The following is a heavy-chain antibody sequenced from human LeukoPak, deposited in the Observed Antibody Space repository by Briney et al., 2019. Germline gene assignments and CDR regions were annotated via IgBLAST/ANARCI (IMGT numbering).Heavy chain of an antibody. D-gene: IGHD4-17*01. Sequence: GASVKVSCKASGHTFTSYAMHWVRQAPGQRLEWMGWINAGNGNTKYSQKFQGRVTITRDTSASTAYMELSSLRSEDTALYYCARADGDYVWDYWGQGTLVTVSS. CDR3: ARADGDYVWDY. V-gene: IGHV1-3*01. CDR1: GHTFTSYA. CDR2: INAGNGNT. J-gene: IGHJ4*02.